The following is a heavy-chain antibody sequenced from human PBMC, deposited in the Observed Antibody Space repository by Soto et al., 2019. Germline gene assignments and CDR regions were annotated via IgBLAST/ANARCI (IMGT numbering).Heavy chain of an antibody. CDR3: AHLGDCSGGSCYSEAVY. D-gene: IGHD2-15*01. V-gene: IGHV2-5*02. Sequence: QITLKESGPTLVKPTQTLTLTCTFSGFSLSTSGVGVGWIRQPPGKALEWLALIYWDDDKRYSPSLKSRLTITKDTSKNRVVLTMTNMDPVDTATYYCAHLGDCSGGSCYSEAVYWGQGTLVTVSS. J-gene: IGHJ4*02. CDR2: IYWDDDK. CDR1: GFSLSTSGVG.